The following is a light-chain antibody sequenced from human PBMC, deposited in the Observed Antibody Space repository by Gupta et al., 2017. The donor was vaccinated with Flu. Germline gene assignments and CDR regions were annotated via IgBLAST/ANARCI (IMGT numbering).Light chain of an antibody. V-gene: IGLV1-40*01. Sequence: QSVLTQPPSVSGAPGQTVTISCTGNSSDIGAGNAVHWYQLLPGTAPNLVIYNNVHQPSGVAYRFSGSKSDASASLAITGLRTEEEGDYYCQSYDSSLGASYVFGTGTKVTVL. J-gene: IGLJ1*01. CDR1: SSDIGAGNA. CDR2: NNV. CDR3: QSYDSSLGASYV.